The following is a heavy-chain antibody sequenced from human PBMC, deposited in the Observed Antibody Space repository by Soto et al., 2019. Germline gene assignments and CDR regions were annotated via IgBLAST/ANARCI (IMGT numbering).Heavy chain of an antibody. D-gene: IGHD6-13*01. CDR1: GASISRGAYY. J-gene: IGHJ4*02. CDR3: AGDQASYSSSWGFDY. V-gene: IGHV4-31*03. CDR2: IYYSGSA. Sequence: SETLSLTCSVSGASISRGAYYWSWIRQHPGKGLEWIGNIYYSGSAYYNPSLKSRVTISVDTSQNQFSLKLSSVTAADTAVYYCAGDQASYSSSWGFDYWGQGTLVTVS.